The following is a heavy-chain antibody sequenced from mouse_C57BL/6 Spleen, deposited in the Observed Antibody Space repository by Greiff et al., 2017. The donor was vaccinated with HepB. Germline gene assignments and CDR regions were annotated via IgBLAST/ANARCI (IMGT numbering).Heavy chain of an antibody. V-gene: IGHV1-42*01. D-gene: IGHD1-1*01. CDR1: GYSFTGYY. CDR2: INPSTGGT. J-gene: IGHJ1*03. CDR3: ARWGPHYYGSSYGYFDV. Sequence: VHVKQSGPELVKPGASVKISCKASGYSFTGYYMNWVKQSPEKSLEWIGEINPSTGGTTYNQKFKAKATLTVDKSSSTAYMQLKSLTSEDSTVYYCARWGPHYYGSSYGYFDVWGTGTTVTVSS.